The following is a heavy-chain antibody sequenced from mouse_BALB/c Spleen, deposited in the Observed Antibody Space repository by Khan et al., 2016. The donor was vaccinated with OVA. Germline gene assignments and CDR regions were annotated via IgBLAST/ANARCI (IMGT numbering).Heavy chain of an antibody. CDR3: ATGSFTYGSWLAS. CDR2: INTNTGEP. CDR1: GYTFTNYG. V-gene: IGHV9-3*02. J-gene: IGHJ3*01. D-gene: IGHD1-2*01. Sequence: QIQLVQSGPELKKPGETVKISCKASGYTFTNYGMNWVKQAPGKGLKWMGWINTNTGEPTYAEELKERFAFSLETSASTAYLQINNLKNEDTATSFCATGSFTYGSWLASWGQGTLVTVSS.